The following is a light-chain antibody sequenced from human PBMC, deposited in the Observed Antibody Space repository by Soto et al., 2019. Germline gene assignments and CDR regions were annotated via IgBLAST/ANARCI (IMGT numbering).Light chain of an antibody. Sequence: EIVMTQSPATLSVSPGERVTLSCRASQTITTNLAWYQQKPGQTPRLLIYGASTRANGIPARFSGSGSGTEFTLTISSLQSEDFAVYFCQQYNNWGTFGQGTKVEIK. CDR1: QTITTN. CDR2: GAS. V-gene: IGKV3-15*01. J-gene: IGKJ1*01. CDR3: QQYNNWGT.